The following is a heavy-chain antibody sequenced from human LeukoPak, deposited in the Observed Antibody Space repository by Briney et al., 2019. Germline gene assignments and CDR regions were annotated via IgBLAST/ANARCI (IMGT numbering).Heavy chain of an antibody. CDR2: IYHSGST. D-gene: IGHD2-21*01. CDR3: AKSFCGGAGNNRRKHAFNI. J-gene: IGHJ3*02. Sequence: PSETLSLTCAVSGGSISSGGYSWSWIRQPPGKGLEWIGYIYHSGSTYYNPSLKSRVTISVDRSKNQFSLKLSSVTAADTAVYYGAKSFCGGAGNNRRKHAFNIWGQGQWSPSLQ. CDR1: GGSISSGGYS. V-gene: IGHV4-30-2*01.